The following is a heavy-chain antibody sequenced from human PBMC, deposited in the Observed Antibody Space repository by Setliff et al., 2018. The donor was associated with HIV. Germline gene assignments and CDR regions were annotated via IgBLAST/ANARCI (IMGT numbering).Heavy chain of an antibody. CDR1: GYSISSGYY. Sequence: PSETLSLTCGVSGYSISSGYYWGWIRQPAGRGLEWIGRAHSSATSNYNPSLKGRVAMSVDTAKNQFSLKLPSVSAADTAVYKCVRHVWSDDFLVPGWFDSWSQGTLVTVSS. CDR2: AHSSATS. D-gene: IGHD3-3*01. V-gene: IGHV4-38-2*01. J-gene: IGHJ5*01. CDR3: VRHVWSDDFLVPGWFDS.